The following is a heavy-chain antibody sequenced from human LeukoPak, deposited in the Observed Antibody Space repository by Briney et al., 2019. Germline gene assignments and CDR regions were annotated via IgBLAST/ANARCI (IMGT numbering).Heavy chain of an antibody. V-gene: IGHV3-23*01. Sequence: PGGSLRLSCVASGFTFSSYVMIWVRQAPGRGLEWVSAVSGSDSSAYYSDSVEGRFTISRDNSKNTVYLQMNSLRAEDTAVYYCAKDPDYYVEYWGQGALVTVSS. CDR3: AKDPDYYVEY. CDR2: VSGSDSSA. CDR1: GFTFSSYV. D-gene: IGHD3-9*01. J-gene: IGHJ4*02.